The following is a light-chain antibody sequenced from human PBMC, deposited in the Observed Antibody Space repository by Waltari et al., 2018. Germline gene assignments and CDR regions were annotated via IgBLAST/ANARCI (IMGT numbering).Light chain of an antibody. CDR2: GAS. CDR3: QQYNNWLT. V-gene: IGKV3-15*01. Sequence: EIVMTQSPATLSVSPGERATLSCRASQSVSSSLAWYQQKPGKAPRLLIYGASTRATGIAARFSGSGSGTEFTLTISRLQSEDFAVYYCQQYNNWLTFGGGTKVEIK. CDR1: QSVSSS. J-gene: IGKJ4*01.